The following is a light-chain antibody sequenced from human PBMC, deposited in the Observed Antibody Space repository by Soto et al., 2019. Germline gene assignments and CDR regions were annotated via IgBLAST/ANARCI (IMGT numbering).Light chain of an antibody. CDR2: GAS. CDR1: QSVGSTY. CDR3: QQYGSSLPWT. V-gene: IGKV3-20*01. Sequence: VLSQSPDTVSLSPGVSATLSCRGIQSVGSTYLAWYQQKPGQAPRLLIFGASSRATGIADRFSGSGSGTDFTLTISRLEPEDFAVYYCQQYGSSLPWTFGQGTKVDIK. J-gene: IGKJ1*01.